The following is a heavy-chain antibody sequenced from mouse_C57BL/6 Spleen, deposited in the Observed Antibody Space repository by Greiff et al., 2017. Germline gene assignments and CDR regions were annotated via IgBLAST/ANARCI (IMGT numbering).Heavy chain of an antibody. Sequence: VQLQQSGAELVKPGASVTLSCKASGYTFTDYNMHWVKQTPVQGLEWIGDINPETGSTKDNQKFKGKAILTADKSSSTAYMKLRSLTSEDSAFYYCSRGSKYEAMDYWGQGTSVTVSS. D-gene: IGHD2-5*01. CDR3: SRGSKYEAMDY. CDR2: INPETGST. CDR1: GYTFTDYN. J-gene: IGHJ4*01. V-gene: IGHV1-15*01.